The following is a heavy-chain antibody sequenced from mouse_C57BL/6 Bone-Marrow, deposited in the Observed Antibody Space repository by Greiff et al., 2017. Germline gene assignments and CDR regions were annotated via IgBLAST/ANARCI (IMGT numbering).Heavy chain of an antibody. V-gene: IGHV1-81*01. CDR3: AREDGYAFAY. CDR2: IYPRSGNT. D-gene: IGHD2-2*01. CDR1: GYTFTSYG. Sequence: VKLMESGAELARPGASVKLSCKASGYTFTSYGISWVKQRTGQGLEWIGEIYPRSGNTYYNEKFKGKATLTADKSSSTAYMELRSLTSEDSAVYFCAREDGYAFAYWGQGTLVTASA. J-gene: IGHJ3*01.